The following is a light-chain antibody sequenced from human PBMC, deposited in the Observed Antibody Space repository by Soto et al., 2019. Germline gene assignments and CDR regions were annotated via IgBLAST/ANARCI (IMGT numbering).Light chain of an antibody. J-gene: IGLJ1*01. CDR2: QVS. CDR3: SSYTSTSAFYV. V-gene: IGLV2-14*01. CDR1: SSDVGAYDY. Sequence: QSVLTQPASVSGSPGQSITISCIGTSSDVGAYDYVSWYQQHPGKAPQLIISQVSNRPSGVSNRFSGSKSGNTASLTVSGLQPDDEADYYCSSYTSTSAFYVFGTGTKLTVL.